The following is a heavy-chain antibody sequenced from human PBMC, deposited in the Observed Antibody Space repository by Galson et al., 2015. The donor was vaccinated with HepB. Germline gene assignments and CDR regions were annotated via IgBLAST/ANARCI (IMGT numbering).Heavy chain of an antibody. CDR1: GFTFSSYA. Sequence: LRLSCAASGFTFSSYAMHWVRQAPGKGLEYVSAISSNGGSTYYADSVKGRFTISRDNSKNTLYLQMSSLRAEDTAVYYCVKNPLRYFDWLGPNYFDYWGQGTLVTVSS. J-gene: IGHJ4*02. D-gene: IGHD3-9*01. CDR2: ISSNGGST. CDR3: VKNPLRYFDWLGPNYFDY. V-gene: IGHV3-64D*06.